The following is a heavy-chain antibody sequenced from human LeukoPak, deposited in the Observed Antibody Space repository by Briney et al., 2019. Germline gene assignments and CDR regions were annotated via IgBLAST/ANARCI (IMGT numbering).Heavy chain of an antibody. J-gene: IGHJ4*02. Sequence: GGSLRLSCAASGFTFSSYWMSWVRQAPGKGLEWVANIKKDGSERYYVDAVKGRFTISRDNAKSSLYLQMNSLRAEDTAIYYCARDLSGVTGYTYGRGIDYWGQGTLVTVSS. CDR2: IKKDGSER. D-gene: IGHD5-18*01. V-gene: IGHV3-7*01. CDR1: GFTFSSYW. CDR3: ARDLSGVTGYTYGRGIDY.